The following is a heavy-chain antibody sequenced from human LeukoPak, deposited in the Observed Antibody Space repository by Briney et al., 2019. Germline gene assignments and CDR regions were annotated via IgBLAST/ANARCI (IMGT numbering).Heavy chain of an antibody. CDR2: IGSSGSYI. Sequence: GGSLRLSCTASGFIFNTYAMNWVRQAPGKGLEWVSSIGSSGSYIYYTDSVKGRFTISRDNAKNSLYLHMNSLRAEDSAIYYCASSSLILRGVGGPPPDYWGQGTLVTVSS. D-gene: IGHD3-10*01. CDR3: ASSSLILRGVGGPPPDY. CDR1: GFIFNTYA. V-gene: IGHV3-21*01. J-gene: IGHJ4*02.